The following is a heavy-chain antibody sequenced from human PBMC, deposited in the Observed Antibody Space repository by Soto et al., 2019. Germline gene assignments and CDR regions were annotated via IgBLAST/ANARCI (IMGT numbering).Heavy chain of an antibody. Sequence: GXSVKVSCEASGYTFTGYYMPWVRQAPGQGLEWMGWINPNSGGTNYAQKFQGRVTMTRDTSISTAYMELSRLRSDDTAVYYCARDADRRYYDSSGYHDYWGQGPLVTVSS. CDR2: INPNSGGT. J-gene: IGHJ4*02. CDR3: ARDADRRYYDSSGYHDY. D-gene: IGHD3-22*01. CDR1: GYTFTGYY. V-gene: IGHV1-2*02.